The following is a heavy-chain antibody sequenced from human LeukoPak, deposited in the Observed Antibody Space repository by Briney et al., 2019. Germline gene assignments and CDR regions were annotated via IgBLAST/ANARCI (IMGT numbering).Heavy chain of an antibody. CDR3: ARVRAPPYYDFWSGYFDY. CDR2: ISSSGSTI. V-gene: IGHV3-11*01. CDR1: GFTFSDYY. Sequence: GGSLRLSCAASGFTFSDYYMSWIRQAPGKGLEWVSYISSSGSTIYYADSVKGRFTISRDNAKNSLYLQMNSLRAEDTAVYYCARVRAPPYYDFWSGYFDYWGQGTLVTVSS. J-gene: IGHJ4*02. D-gene: IGHD3-3*01.